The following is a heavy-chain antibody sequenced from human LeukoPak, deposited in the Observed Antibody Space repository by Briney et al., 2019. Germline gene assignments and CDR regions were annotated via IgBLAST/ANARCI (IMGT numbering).Heavy chain of an antibody. CDR3: TRRRLVRLIDY. J-gene: IGHJ4*02. CDR2: MFHSEST. CDR1: GDSINSTYW. V-gene: IGHV4-4*02. Sequence: SETLSLTCTVFGDSINSTYWWSWVRQTPGKGLEWIGEMFHSESTNINPSFKSRVTISIDKSKNQLSLRLTSVTAADTAVYYCTRRRLVRLIDYWGQGTLVTVSS. D-gene: IGHD3-10*01.